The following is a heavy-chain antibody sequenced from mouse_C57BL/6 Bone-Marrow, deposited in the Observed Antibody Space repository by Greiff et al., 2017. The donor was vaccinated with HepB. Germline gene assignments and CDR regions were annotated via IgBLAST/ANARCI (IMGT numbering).Heavy chain of an antibody. CDR3: ASQGGSFNWAWFAD. D-gene: IGHD4-1*02. Sequence: QVQLQQSGAELMKPGASVKLSCQATGYTFTGSWIAWVKQRPGHGLEWIGEILPGSGSTNYNEKFKGKTTFTADTSSNTAYMQLSSLTTEDSAIYYCASQGGSFNWAWFADWGQGTLVTVSA. J-gene: IGHJ3*01. CDR2: ILPGSGST. CDR1: GYTFTGSW. V-gene: IGHV1-9*01.